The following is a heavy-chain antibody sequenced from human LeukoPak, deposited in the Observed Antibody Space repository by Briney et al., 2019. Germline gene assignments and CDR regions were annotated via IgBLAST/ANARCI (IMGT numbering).Heavy chain of an antibody. J-gene: IGHJ4*02. CDR1: GFTFSSYA. D-gene: IGHD6-19*01. V-gene: IGHV3-23*01. Sequence: SGGSLRLSCAASGFTFSSYAMSWVRQAPGKGLEWVSAISGSGGSTYYADSVKGRFTISRDNSKNTPYLQMNSLRAEDTAVYYYAKVGYSSGWYGKYFDYWGQGTLVTVSS. CDR2: ISGSGGST. CDR3: AKVGYSSGWYGKYFDY.